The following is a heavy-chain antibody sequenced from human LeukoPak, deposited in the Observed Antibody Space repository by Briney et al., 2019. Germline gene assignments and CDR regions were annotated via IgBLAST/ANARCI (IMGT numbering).Heavy chain of an antibody. V-gene: IGHV3-43*02. CDR1: GFTFDDYA. Sequence: GGSLRLSCAASGFTFDDYAMHWVRQVPGKGLEWVSLISGNGGNTYYADSVKGRFTISRDNAKNSLYLQMNSLRAEDTAVYYCARARYAAPVDYWGQGTLVTVSS. J-gene: IGHJ4*02. D-gene: IGHD2-2*01. CDR2: ISGNGGNT. CDR3: ARARYAAPVDY.